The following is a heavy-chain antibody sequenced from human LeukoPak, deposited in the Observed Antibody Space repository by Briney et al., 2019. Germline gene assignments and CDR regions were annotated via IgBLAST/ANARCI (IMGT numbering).Heavy chain of an antibody. Sequence: GASVKVSCKASGYTFSDYYMHWVRQAPGQGLEWMGWIKPNSGGTSYAQKFQGRVTMTRDMSISTAYMEVSRLTSDDTAVYYCARATIADSSTYYIDYWGLGTLVTVSS. V-gene: IGHV1-2*02. J-gene: IGHJ4*02. CDR1: GYTFSDYY. D-gene: IGHD3-22*01. CDR2: IKPNSGGT. CDR3: ARATIADSSTYYIDY.